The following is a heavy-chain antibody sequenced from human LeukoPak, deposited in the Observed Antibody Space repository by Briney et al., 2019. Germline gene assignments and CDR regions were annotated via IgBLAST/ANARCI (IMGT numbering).Heavy chain of an antibody. J-gene: IGHJ4*01. V-gene: IGHV3-23*01. Sequence: GGSLRLSCSASGFTFSSYAMSWVRQAPGKGLEWVSGISGSGGSTYYADSVKGRFTISRDNSKTTLYLQMNSPRAEDTAVYFCAKNLAYNYGNTRLENWGHGTLVTVSS. CDR1: GFTFSSYA. D-gene: IGHD5-18*01. CDR3: AKNLAYNYGNTRLEN. CDR2: ISGSGGST.